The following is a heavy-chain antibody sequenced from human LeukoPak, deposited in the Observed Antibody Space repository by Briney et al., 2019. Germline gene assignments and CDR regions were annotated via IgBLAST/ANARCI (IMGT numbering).Heavy chain of an antibody. CDR1: GFTFSSYS. CDR2: ISSSSSYI. CDR3: ARGESYYYGWGNHQDY. V-gene: IGHV3-21*01. Sequence: GGSLRLSCAASGFTFSSYSMNWVRQAPGKGLEWVSSISSSSSYIYYADSVKGRFTISRDNAKNSLYLQMNSLRAEDTAVYYWARGESYYYGWGNHQDYWGRGTLVTSSS. J-gene: IGHJ4*02. D-gene: IGHD3-10*01.